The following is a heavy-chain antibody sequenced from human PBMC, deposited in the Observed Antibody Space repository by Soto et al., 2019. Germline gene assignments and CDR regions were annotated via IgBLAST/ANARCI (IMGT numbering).Heavy chain of an antibody. CDR1: GVSLSSSSYY. V-gene: IGHV4-39*01. Sequence: QLHLQESGPGLVKPSETLSLTCIVSGVSLSSSSYYWAWIRQPPGKGLEWIGSIYYNGNTYYNPSLETRLIIALNTSKTEISLKLNSVTATDTAVYYCGRHDWTYYLRAINFWGQGTLATVSS. CDR2: IYYNGNT. CDR3: GRHDWTYYLRAINF. D-gene: IGHD2-21*01. J-gene: IGHJ4*02.